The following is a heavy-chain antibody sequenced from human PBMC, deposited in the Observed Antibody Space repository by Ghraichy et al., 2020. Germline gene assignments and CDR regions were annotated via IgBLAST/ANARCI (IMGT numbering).Heavy chain of an antibody. J-gene: IGHJ4*02. CDR3: AKERSYGDYGLFDY. CDR1: AFTFSSYA. Sequence: GGSLRLSCTASAFTFSSYAMSWVRQAPGKGLEWVSSVSGGGDSTFYADSVKGRFTISRDNSKNTLYLQMNSLRAEDTAIFYWAKERSYGDYGLFDYWGLGTLVTVSS. CDR2: VSGGGDST. V-gene: IGHV3-23*01. D-gene: IGHD4-17*01.